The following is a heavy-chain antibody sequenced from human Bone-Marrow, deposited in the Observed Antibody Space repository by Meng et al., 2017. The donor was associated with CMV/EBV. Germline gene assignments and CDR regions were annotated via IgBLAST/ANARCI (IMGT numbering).Heavy chain of an antibody. CDR1: GYTFTGYY. V-gene: IGHV1-2*02. CDR2: INPNSGGT. J-gene: IGHJ6*02. Sequence: ASVKVSCKASGYTFTGYYMHWVRQAPGQGLEWMGWINPNSGGTNYAQKFQGRVTMTTDTSTSTAYMELRSLRSDDTAVYYCARELLYGDYVLRYGMDVWGQGTTVTVSS. D-gene: IGHD4-17*01. CDR3: ARELLYGDYVLRYGMDV.